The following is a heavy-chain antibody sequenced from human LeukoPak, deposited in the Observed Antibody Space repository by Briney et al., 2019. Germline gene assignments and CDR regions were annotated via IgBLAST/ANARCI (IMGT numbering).Heavy chain of an antibody. D-gene: IGHD5-18*01. V-gene: IGHV3-30-3*01. CDR1: GFTFSSYA. J-gene: IGHJ4*02. Sequence: PGGSLRLSCAASGFTFSSYAMHWVRQAPGKGLEGVAVISYDGSNKYYADSVKGRFTISRDNSKNTLYLQMNSLRAEDTAVYYCARDVVDTAIWYYFDYWGQGTLVTVSS. CDR2: ISYDGSNK. CDR3: ARDVVDTAIWYYFDY.